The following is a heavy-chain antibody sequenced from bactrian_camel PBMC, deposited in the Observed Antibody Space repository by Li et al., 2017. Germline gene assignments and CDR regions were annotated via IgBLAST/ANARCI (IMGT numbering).Heavy chain of an antibody. J-gene: IGHJ4*01. CDR1: VLTYTFSSYY. CDR3: ATDHYYDCDSGSWCYGLY. D-gene: IGHD3*01. Sequence: HVQLVESGGGSVQAGGSTKITCAASVLTYTFSSYYLTWVRQAPGKGLEWVSSIYSGGSNPYYAASVKGRFTISRDNADSTVYLQMNSLRSEDTALYYCATDHYYDCDSGSWCYGLYWGQGTQVTVS. CDR2: IYSGGSNP. V-gene: IGHV3-2*01.